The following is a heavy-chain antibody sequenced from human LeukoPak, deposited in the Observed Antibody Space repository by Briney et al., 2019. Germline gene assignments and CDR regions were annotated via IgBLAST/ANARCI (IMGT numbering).Heavy chain of an antibody. Sequence: SETLSLTCTVSGGSISSDNYSWSWIRQPAGKGLEWIGRVYTSGSTNYNPSLKSRVTISVDASKKQFSLKLSSVTAADTAVYYCARAFSNRYSYGYGIFGIVGPANYFDYWGQGTLVTVSS. J-gene: IGHJ4*02. V-gene: IGHV4-61*02. D-gene: IGHD5-18*01. CDR2: VYTSGST. CDR3: ARAFSNRYSYGYGIFGIVGPANYFDY. CDR1: GGSISSDNYS.